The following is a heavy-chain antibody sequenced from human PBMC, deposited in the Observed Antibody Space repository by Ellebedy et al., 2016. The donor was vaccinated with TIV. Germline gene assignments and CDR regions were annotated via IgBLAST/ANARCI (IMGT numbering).Heavy chain of an antibody. CDR1: GFSFNNYN. V-gene: IGHV3-48*02. CDR3: AKPYDGGSFVPCD. D-gene: IGHD2-21*01. J-gene: IGHJ4*02. CDR2: ISSGSSTI. Sequence: PGGSLRLSCAASGFSFNNYNMNWVRQAPGKGLEWVSCISSGSSTIYYADSVKGRFTISRDNAKNSLYLQMNSLRDEDTAVYYCAKPYDGGSFVPCDWGQGTLVTVSS.